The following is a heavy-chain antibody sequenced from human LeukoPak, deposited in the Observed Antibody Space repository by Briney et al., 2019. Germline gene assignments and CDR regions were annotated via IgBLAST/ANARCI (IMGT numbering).Heavy chain of an antibody. V-gene: IGHV3-74*01. D-gene: IGHD1-26*01. CDR1: GFTFSNYW. J-gene: IGHJ4*02. CDR3: ARGYGSYADY. Sequence: GGSLRLSCAASGFTFSNYWMHWVRQAPGKGLVWVSRISSDGSSTSYADSVKGRFTISSDNAENTLYLQMNSLRAEDTAVYYCARGYGSYADYWGQGTLVTVPS. CDR2: ISSDGSST.